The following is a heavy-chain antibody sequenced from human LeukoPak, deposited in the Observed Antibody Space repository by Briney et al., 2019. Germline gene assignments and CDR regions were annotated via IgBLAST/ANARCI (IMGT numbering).Heavy chain of an antibody. Sequence: ASVKVSCKASGGTFSSYAISWVRQAPGQGLEWMGGIIPIFGTANYAQKFQGRVTITADESTSTAYMELSSLRSEDTAVYYCAREPPRGYSYGPNWFDPWGQGTLDTVSS. J-gene: IGHJ5*02. CDR3: AREPPRGYSYGPNWFDP. D-gene: IGHD5-18*01. CDR1: GGTFSSYA. CDR2: IIPIFGTA. V-gene: IGHV1-69*13.